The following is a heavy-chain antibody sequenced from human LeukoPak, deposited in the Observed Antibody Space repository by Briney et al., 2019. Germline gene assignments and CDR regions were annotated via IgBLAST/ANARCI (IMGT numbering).Heavy chain of an antibody. V-gene: IGHV1-46*01. Sequence: ASVKVSCKASGYTFTSYYMHWVRQAPGQGLEWMGIINPSGGSTSYAQKFQGRVTMTRDTSTSTVYMELSSLRSEDTVVYYCARSATITMIVVVIRGPFDYWGQGTLVTVSS. CDR3: ARSATITMIVVVIRGPFDY. J-gene: IGHJ4*02. CDR2: INPSGGST. D-gene: IGHD3-22*01. CDR1: GYTFTSYY.